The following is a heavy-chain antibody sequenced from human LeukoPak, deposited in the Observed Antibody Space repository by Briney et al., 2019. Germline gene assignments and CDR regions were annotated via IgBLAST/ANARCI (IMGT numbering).Heavy chain of an antibody. CDR2: IYPGDSDT. CDR1: GYSFTSHW. CDR3: ARLDSAGYSSGWYGMDV. V-gene: IGHV5-51*01. J-gene: IGHJ6*02. D-gene: IGHD6-19*01. Sequence: GESLKISCKGSGYSFTSHWIGWVRQMPGKGLEWMGIIYPGDSDTRYSPSFQGQVTISADKSISTAYLQWSSLKASDTAMYYCARLDSAGYSSGWYGMDVWGQGTTVTVSS.